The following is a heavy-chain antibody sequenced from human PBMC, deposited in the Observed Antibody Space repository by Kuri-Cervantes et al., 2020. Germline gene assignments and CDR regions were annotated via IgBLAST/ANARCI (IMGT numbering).Heavy chain of an antibody. CDR3: ARADSSSWNAFDI. Sequence: GGSLRLSCKASGYTFTSYYMHWVRQAPGQGLEWMGIINPSGGSTSYAQKFQGRVTMTRDTSTSTVYMELSSLRSEDTAVYYCARADSSSWNAFDIWGQGTMVTVSS. J-gene: IGHJ3*02. CDR1: GYTFTSYY. V-gene: IGHV1-46*01. D-gene: IGHD6-13*01. CDR2: INPSGGST.